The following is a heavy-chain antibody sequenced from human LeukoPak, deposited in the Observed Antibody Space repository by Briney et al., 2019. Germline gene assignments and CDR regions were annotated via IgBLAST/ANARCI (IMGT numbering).Heavy chain of an antibody. CDR1: GFTFSSYS. J-gene: IGHJ4*02. V-gene: IGHV3-21*01. CDR2: ISSSSSYI. Sequence: WGSLRLSCAASGFTFSSYSMNWVRQAPGKGLEWVSSISSSSSYIYYADSVKGRFTISRDNAKNSLYLQMNSLRAEDTAVYYCARDGYSSSWSPFDYWGQGTLVTVSS. D-gene: IGHD6-13*01. CDR3: ARDGYSSSWSPFDY.